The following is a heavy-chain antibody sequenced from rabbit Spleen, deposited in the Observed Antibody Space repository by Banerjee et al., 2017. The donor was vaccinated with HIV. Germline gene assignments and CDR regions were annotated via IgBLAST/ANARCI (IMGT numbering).Heavy chain of an antibody. Sequence: QSLEESGGDLVKPGASLTLTCTASGIDFSSDYYMCWVRQAPGKGLEWIACIYTKSGSIWYASWVNGRFTISKTSSTTVTLQMTSLTVADAATYFCAGSSSGSISFSLNFWGPGTLVTVS. CDR2: IYTKSGSI. CDR3: AGSSSGSISFSLNF. D-gene: IGHD1-1*01. V-gene: IGHV1S40*01. CDR1: GIDFSSDYY. J-gene: IGHJ4*01.